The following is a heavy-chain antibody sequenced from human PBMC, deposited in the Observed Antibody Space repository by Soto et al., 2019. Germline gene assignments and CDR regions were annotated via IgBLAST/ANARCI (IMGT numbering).Heavy chain of an antibody. J-gene: IGHJ3*01. CDR2: ISGSNSYL. Sequence: AGGSLRLSCVASGFTFSSYEMNWVRQAPGKGLEWVSAISGSNSYLYYTDSVKGRFTVSRDNAKNSLYLQMNSLRAEDTAVYYCAREVISMGGPDAFDVWGQGTMVTVSS. CDR3: AREVISMGGPDAFDV. V-gene: IGHV3-21*01. D-gene: IGHD2-15*01. CDR1: GFTFSSYE.